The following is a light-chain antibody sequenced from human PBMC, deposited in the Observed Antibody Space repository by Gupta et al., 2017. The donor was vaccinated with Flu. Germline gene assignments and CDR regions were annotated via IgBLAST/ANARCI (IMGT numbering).Light chain of an antibody. CDR3: QQYNSYPLT. V-gene: IGKV1-5*03. CDR2: KAS. J-gene: IGKJ4*01. CDR1: QNINKW. Sequence: DIKMTQSPSTLSAVVGDRVTITCRASQNINKWLAWYQQKPGEAPRLLIYKASSLESGVPSRFNGGGSGTEFTLTISSLQTHDVATYYCQQYNSYPLTFGGGTTVEIK.